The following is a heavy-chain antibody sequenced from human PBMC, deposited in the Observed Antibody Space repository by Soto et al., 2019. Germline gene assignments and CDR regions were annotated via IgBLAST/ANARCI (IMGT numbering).Heavy chain of an antibody. D-gene: IGHD3-3*01. Sequence: GASVKVSCKASGYTFTSYDINWVRQATGQGPEWMGWMNPNSGNTGYAQKCHGRVTMTRNTSISTAYMELSSLRSEDTAVYYCARVTISFLEWLPPRYMDVWGKGTTVTVSS. CDR3: ARVTISFLEWLPPRYMDV. CDR1: GYTFTSYD. V-gene: IGHV1-8*01. J-gene: IGHJ6*03. CDR2: MNPNSGNT.